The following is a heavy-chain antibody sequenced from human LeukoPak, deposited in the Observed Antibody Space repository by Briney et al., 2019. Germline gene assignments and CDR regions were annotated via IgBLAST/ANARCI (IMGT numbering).Heavy chain of an antibody. CDR3: EKARGDWVLDY. CDR1: GFTFSSYA. Sequence: GGSLRLSCAASGFTFSSYALSWVGQARGKGLEWVSAISGSGGSTYYADSVKGRFTISRDNSKNTLYLQMNSLRAEDTAVYYCEKARGDWVLDYWGQGTLVTVSS. V-gene: IGHV3-23*01. CDR2: ISGSGGST. J-gene: IGHJ4*02. D-gene: IGHD2-21*02.